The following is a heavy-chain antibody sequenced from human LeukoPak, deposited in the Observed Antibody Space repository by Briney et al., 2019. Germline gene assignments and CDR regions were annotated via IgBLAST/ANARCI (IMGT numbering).Heavy chain of an antibody. J-gene: IGHJ4*02. CDR1: GGSISSSSYY. CDR2: IYYSGST. Sequence: PSETLSLTCTVSGGSISSSSYYWGWIRQPPGKGLEWIGSIYYSGSTYYNPSLKSRVTISVDTSKNQFSLKLSSVTAADTAVYYCARLTGRYYYDSSGSRYFDYWGQGTLVTVSS. D-gene: IGHD3-22*01. V-gene: IGHV4-39*07. CDR3: ARLTGRYYYDSSGSRYFDY.